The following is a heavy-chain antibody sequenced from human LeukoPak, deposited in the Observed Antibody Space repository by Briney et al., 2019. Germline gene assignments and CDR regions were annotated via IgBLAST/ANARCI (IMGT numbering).Heavy chain of an antibody. Sequence: ASVKVFCKASGYTFRRFGINWVRPAPGQGLEWMGWVNGYNGYTRYTGKFQGRVTMTTDTSTSTAYVELRTVRSDDTAVYYCARGRSSGFAYDAFDIWGQGTMVTVSS. J-gene: IGHJ3*02. V-gene: IGHV1-18*01. D-gene: IGHD3-22*01. CDR2: VNGYNGYT. CDR1: GYTFRRFG. CDR3: ARGRSSGFAYDAFDI.